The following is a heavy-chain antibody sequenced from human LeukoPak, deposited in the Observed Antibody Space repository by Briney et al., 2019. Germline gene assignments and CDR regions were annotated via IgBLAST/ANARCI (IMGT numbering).Heavy chain of an antibody. CDR1: GFTFSSYG. J-gene: IGHJ4*02. D-gene: IGHD4-17*01. CDR2: IRSDGSNK. CDR3: ARESTDYYFDY. V-gene: IGHV3-30*02. Sequence: GGSLRLSCAASGFTFSSYGMHWVRQAPGKGLEWMAFIRSDGSNKYYADSVKGRFTISRDNAKNTLYLQMNSLRAEDTAVYYCARESTDYYFDYWGQGTLVTVSS.